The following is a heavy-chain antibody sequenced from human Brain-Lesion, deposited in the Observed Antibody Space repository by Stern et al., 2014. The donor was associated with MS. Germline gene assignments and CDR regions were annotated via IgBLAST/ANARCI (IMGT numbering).Heavy chain of an antibody. CDR1: GVNFSSRR. J-gene: IGHJ4*02. Sequence: VQLVESGAVVKKPGSSVRVSCEASGVNFSSRRISWVRQAPGHGLEWMGSIILLLSTTDYAQKFQGRLAITADESTRTAYMELSGLRLEDTAIYYCATDGEQTLGLADDWGQGTLVTVAS. V-gene: IGHV1-69*11. CDR3: ATDGEQTLGLADD. D-gene: IGHD3-16*01. CDR2: IILLLSTT.